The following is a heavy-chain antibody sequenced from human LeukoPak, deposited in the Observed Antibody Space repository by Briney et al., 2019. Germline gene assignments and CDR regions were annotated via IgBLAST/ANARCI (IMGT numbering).Heavy chain of an antibody. CDR2: ISSSSSYI. CDR1: GFTFSSYS. V-gene: IGHV3-21*01. Sequence: GGSLRLSCAASGFTFSSYSMNWVRQAPGKGLEWVASISSSSSYIYYADSVKGRFTISRDIAKNSLYLQMNSLRAEDTAVYYCARGNDILTGYLDYWGQGTLVTVSS. J-gene: IGHJ4*02. D-gene: IGHD3-9*01. CDR3: ARGNDILTGYLDY.